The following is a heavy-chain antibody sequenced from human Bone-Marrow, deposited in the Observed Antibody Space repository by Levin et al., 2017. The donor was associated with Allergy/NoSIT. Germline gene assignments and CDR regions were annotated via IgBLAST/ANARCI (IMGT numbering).Heavy chain of an antibody. D-gene: IGHD2-2*01. V-gene: IGHV4-39*01. Sequence: SETLSLTCTVSGGSISSSNYYWGWIRQPPGTGLEWIGSMYYSGSTYYNPSLKSRVTISVDTSKSQFSLKLSSVTAADTAVYYCARHDCSSTTCYLLAYNWFDPWGQGTLVTVSS. J-gene: IGHJ5*02. CDR2: MYYSGST. CDR1: GGSISSSNYY. CDR3: ARHDCSSTTCYLLAYNWFDP.